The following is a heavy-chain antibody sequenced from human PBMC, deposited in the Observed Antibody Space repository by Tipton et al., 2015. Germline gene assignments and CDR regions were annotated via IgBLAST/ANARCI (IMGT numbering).Heavy chain of an antibody. D-gene: IGHD3-22*01. V-gene: IGHV4-59*12. Sequence: TLSLTCTVSGGSISTYFWTWIRQPPGKGLEWIGYISYSGNTNYNPSLKSRVTISADTSKNQFSLNLSSVTAADTAVYYCARDRLNYYDSSGPVPYYAMDVWGQGTTVTVSS. CDR3: ARDRLNYYDSSGPVPYYAMDV. CDR2: ISYSGNT. CDR1: GGSISTYF. J-gene: IGHJ6*02.